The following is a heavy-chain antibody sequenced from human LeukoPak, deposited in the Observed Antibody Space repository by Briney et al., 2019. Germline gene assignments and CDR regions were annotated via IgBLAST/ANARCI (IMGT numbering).Heavy chain of an antibody. J-gene: IGHJ4*02. Sequence: GGSLRLSCAASGFTFSSYDMHWVRQATGKGLEWVSAIGTAGDTYYPGSVKGRFTISRENAKNSLYLQMNSLRAGDTAVYYCARLYDFWSGYYTIGYWGQGTLVTVSS. V-gene: IGHV3-13*01. CDR3: ARLYDFWSGYYTIGY. CDR2: IGTAGDT. D-gene: IGHD3-3*01. CDR1: GFTFSSYD.